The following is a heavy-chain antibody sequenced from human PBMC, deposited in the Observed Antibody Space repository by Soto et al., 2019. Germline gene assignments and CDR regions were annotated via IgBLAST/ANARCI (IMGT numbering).Heavy chain of an antibody. CDR3: ARQIYDSDTGPNFQYYFDS. Sequence: GASLKISCKGSGYSFAGYWITWVRQKPGKGLEWMGRIDPSDSQTYYSPSFRGHVTISVTKSITTVFLQWSSLRASDTAMYYCARQIYDSDTGPNFQYYFDSWGQGTPVTVSS. CDR1: GYSFAGYW. D-gene: IGHD3-22*01. CDR2: IDPSDSQT. J-gene: IGHJ4*02. V-gene: IGHV5-10-1*01.